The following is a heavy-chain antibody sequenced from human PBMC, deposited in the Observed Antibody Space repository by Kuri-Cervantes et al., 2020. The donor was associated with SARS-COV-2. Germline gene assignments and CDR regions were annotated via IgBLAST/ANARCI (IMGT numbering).Heavy chain of an antibody. CDR3: ARDFGGKVPRGDFDY. D-gene: IGHD3-16*01. CDR1: GFTFSSYA. J-gene: IGHJ4*02. CDR2: ISYDGSNK. V-gene: IGHV3-30*04. Sequence: GESLKISCAASGFTFSSYAMHWVRQAPGKGLEWVADISYDGSNKYYADSVKGRFTISRDNSKNTLYLQMNSLRAEDTAVYYCARDFGGKVPRGDFDYWGQGTLVTVSS.